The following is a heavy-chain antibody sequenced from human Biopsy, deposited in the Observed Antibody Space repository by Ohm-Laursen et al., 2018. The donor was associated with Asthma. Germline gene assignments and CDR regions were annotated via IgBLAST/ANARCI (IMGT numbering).Heavy chain of an antibody. V-gene: IGHV4-31*03. D-gene: IGHD4-17*01. CDR2: IYYSGST. Sequence: TLSLTCTVSGGSINIGDYYWSWIRQHPVKGLEWIGHIYYSGSTYYNPSLKSRVSISLDTSKNQFSPSLTSVTAADTAVYYCARTTYGHDGFDPWGQGTLVTASS. CDR1: GGSINIGDYY. J-gene: IGHJ5*02. CDR3: ARTTYGHDGFDP.